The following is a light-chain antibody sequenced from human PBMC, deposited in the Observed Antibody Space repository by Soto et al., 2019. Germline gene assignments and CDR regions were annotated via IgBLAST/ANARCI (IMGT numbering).Light chain of an antibody. CDR3: CSYEGSFIHV. CDR1: SGDVGGYEY. V-gene: IGLV2-11*01. Sequence: QSVLTQPRSVSGSPGQSVTISCLGTSGDVGGYEYVSWYQQHPGKAPRLLISDVTKRPSGVPDRFSGSKSGNTASLTISGLQAEDEAHYYCCSYEGSFIHVLESGTKVTAL. J-gene: IGLJ1*01. CDR2: DVT.